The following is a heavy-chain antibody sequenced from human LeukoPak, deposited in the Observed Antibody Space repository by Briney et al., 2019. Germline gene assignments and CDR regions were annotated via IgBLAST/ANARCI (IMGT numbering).Heavy chain of an antibody. V-gene: IGHV3-48*01. CDR2: ISSSSSTI. CDR1: GSTFSSYS. CDR3: AKVPRPDSSGYYSFDY. J-gene: IGHJ4*02. Sequence: GGSLRLSCAASGSTFSSYSMNWVRQAPGKGLEWVSYISSSSSTIYYADSVKGRFTISRDNSKNTLYLQMNSLRAEDTAVYYCAKVPRPDSSGYYSFDYWGQGTLVTVSS. D-gene: IGHD3-22*01.